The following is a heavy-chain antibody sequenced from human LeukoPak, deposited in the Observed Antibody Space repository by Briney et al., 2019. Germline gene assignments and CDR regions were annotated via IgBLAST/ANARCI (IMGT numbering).Heavy chain of an antibody. V-gene: IGHV1-46*01. J-gene: IGHJ4*02. CDR1: GYTFTSYY. D-gene: IGHD1-14*01. CDR2: INPSGGST. Sequence: ASVKVSCKASGYTFTSYYMHWVRQAPGQGLEWMGIINPSGGSTSYAQKFQGRVTMTRDTSISTAYMELSRLRSDDTAVYYCARDPQSPPQYGIDYWGQGTLVTVSS. CDR3: ARDPQSPPQYGIDY.